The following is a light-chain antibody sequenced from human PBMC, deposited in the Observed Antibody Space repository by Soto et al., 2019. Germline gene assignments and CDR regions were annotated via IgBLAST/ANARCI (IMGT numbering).Light chain of an antibody. CDR1: QGIKDY. J-gene: IGKJ1*01. CDR3: KQYNTWPRT. Sequence: EIAMTQSPATLSVSPGERATLSCRASQGIKDYVAWFQLKPGQAPRLLIYGASTRATAIPARFSGSGSGTEFTLSINSLQSEGFAVYYCKQYNTWPRTFGQGTKVDIK. CDR2: GAS. V-gene: IGKV3-15*01.